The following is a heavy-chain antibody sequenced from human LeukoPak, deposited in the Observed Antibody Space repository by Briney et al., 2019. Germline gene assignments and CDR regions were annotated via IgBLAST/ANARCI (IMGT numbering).Heavy chain of an antibody. CDR1: GGSISGYY. V-gene: IGHV4-59*08. CDR2: IYYSGST. CDR3: ARHHMGIAAAPYDY. D-gene: IGHD6-13*01. Sequence: SETLSLTCTVSGGSISGYYWSWIRQPPGKGLEWIGYIYYSGSTNYNPSLKSRVTISVDTSKNQFSLKLSSVTAADTAVYYCARHHMGIAAAPYDYWGQGTLVTVSS. J-gene: IGHJ4*02.